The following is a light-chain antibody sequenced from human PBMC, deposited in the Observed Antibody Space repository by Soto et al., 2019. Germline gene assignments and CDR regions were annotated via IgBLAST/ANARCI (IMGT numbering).Light chain of an antibody. CDR1: QSVSSY. CDR3: RQRSNRPPSIT. CDR2: DAS. J-gene: IGKJ5*01. Sequence: IVMPQSPATLSLSPWERATLSCRASQSVSSYLAWFQQKPGQAPRLLLIDASNRATGIPARFIGGGSRADFTLPISSLGPEDYSVYYCRQRSNRPPSITFGQGTRLEIK. V-gene: IGKV3-11*01.